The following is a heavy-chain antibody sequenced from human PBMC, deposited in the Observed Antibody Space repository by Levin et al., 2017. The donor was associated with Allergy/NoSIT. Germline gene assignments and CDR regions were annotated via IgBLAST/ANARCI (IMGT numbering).Heavy chain of an antibody. Sequence: PSETLSLTCTVSGSSITNSFWWGWIRQPPGKGLEWLGYIYHSGATQYNPSLESRATLSVDSSKNQISLSLSSLTALDTAVYYCARMARSHYFDKWGQGTLVAVS. V-gene: IGHV4-28*06. CDR1: GSSITNSFW. CDR3: ARMARSHYFDK. J-gene: IGHJ4*02. CDR2: IYHSGAT.